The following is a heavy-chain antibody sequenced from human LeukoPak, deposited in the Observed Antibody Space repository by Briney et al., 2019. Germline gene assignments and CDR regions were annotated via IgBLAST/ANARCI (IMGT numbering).Heavy chain of an antibody. J-gene: IGHJ4*02. CDR1: GFTFSSYA. CDR2: ISGSGGST. Sequence: PGGSLRLSCAASGFTFSSYAMSWVRQAPGKGLEWVSAISGSGGSTHYADSVKGRFTISRDNSKNTLYLQMNSLRAEDTAVYYCAKDIKSVAVAGTCFDYWGQGTLVTVSS. CDR3: AKDIKSVAVAGTCFDY. D-gene: IGHD6-19*01. V-gene: IGHV3-23*01.